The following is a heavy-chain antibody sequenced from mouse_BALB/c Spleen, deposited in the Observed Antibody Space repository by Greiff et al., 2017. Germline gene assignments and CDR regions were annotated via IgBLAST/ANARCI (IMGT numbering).Heavy chain of an antibody. J-gene: IGHJ4*01. Sequence: DVKLVESGPGLVKPSQSLSLTCTVTGYSITSDYAWNWIRQFPGNKLEWMGYISYSGSTSYNPSLKSRISITRDTSKNQFFLQLNSVTTEDTATYYCASKWGLLWYAMDHWGQGTSVTVSS. CDR2: ISYSGST. D-gene: IGHD2-1*01. CDR3: ASKWGLLWYAMDH. V-gene: IGHV3-2*02. CDR1: GYSITSDYA.